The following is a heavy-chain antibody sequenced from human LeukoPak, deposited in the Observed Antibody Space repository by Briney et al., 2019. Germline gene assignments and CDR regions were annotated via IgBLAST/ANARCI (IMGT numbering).Heavy chain of an antibody. J-gene: IGHJ4*02. CDR1: GFTFSSYA. Sequence: LAGGSLRLSCAASGFTFSSYAMSWVRQAPGKGLEWVSAISGTGGSTYYADPVKGRFTISRDNAENSLYLQMNSLRAEDTAVYYCASGGHLDWWGQGALVTVAS. CDR3: ASGGHLDW. CDR2: ISGTGGST. V-gene: IGHV3-23*01. D-gene: IGHD3-16*01.